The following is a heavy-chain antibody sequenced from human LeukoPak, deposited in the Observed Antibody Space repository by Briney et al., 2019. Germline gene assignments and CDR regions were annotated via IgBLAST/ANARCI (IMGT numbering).Heavy chain of an antibody. CDR1: GFRLSGYW. D-gene: IGHD3-22*01. CDR2: INTEGTTT. CDR3: VRDRPSNYFDSSVEAFDI. Sequence: GGSLRLSCAVSGFRLSGYWMHWVRQVPGKGPVWVSRINTEGTTTNYAHSVKGRFTISRDNAKNMLYLQMKSLRAEDTAVYYCVRDRPSNYFDSSVEAFDIWGQGTMVTVSS. V-gene: IGHV3-74*01. J-gene: IGHJ3*02.